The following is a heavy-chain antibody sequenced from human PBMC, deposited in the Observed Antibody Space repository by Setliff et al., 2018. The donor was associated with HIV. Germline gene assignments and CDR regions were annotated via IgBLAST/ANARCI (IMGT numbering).Heavy chain of an antibody. D-gene: IGHD3-22*01. CDR1: GASISSGNYF. CDR2: IDTSGST. Sequence: SETLSLTCTVSGASISSGNYFWTWIRQPAGKGLEWIGRIDTSGSTNYNPSLKSRVTISVDTSKNQFPLKLSSVTAADTAVYYCARDSGYYDSSGYYSYSHYFDNWGQGTLVTVSS. CDR3: ARDSGYYDSSGYYSYSHYFDN. V-gene: IGHV4-61*02. J-gene: IGHJ4*02.